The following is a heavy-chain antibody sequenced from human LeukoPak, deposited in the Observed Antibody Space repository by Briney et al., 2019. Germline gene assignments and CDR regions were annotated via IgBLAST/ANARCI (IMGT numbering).Heavy chain of an antibody. CDR2: IYHSGGT. D-gene: IGHD3-10*01. CDR1: GGSISSGGYS. J-gene: IGHJ5*02. Sequence: PSETLSLTCAVSGGSISSGGYSWSWIRQPPGKGLEWIGYIYHSGGTYYNPSLKSRVTISVDRSKNQFSLKLSSVTAADTAVYYCARAALKMVRGVIRGDWFDPWGQGTLVTVSS. V-gene: IGHV4-30-2*01. CDR3: ARAALKMVRGVIRGDWFDP.